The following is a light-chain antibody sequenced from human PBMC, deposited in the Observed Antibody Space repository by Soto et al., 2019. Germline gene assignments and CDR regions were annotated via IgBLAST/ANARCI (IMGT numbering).Light chain of an antibody. V-gene: IGLV2-14*01. CDR1: SSDVGGNKY. J-gene: IGLJ1*01. Sequence: QCVQTQAASLSGSPGEGISISRPGTSSDVGGNKYVSWYQQYPGKVPKILINKVTNRPSGVSYRFSGSTSGNTASLTIAARLAVDHSHHFCASSPSFSLHVFGIRSKGT. CDR3: ASSPSFSLHV. CDR2: KVT.